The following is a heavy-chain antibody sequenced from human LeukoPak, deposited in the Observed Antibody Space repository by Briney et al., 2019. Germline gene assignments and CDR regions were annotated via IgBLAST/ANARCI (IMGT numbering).Heavy chain of an antibody. D-gene: IGHD3-10*01. CDR1: GGSFSGYY. CDR3: ARHGRQSFSGSYYNRVWNWFDP. CDR2: IYYSGST. V-gene: IGHV4-39*01. Sequence: SETLSLTCAVYGGSFSGYYWGWIRQPPGKGLEWIGSIYYSGSTYYNPSLKSRVTISVDTSKNQFSLKLSSVTAADTAVYYCARHGRQSFSGSYYNRVWNWFDPWGQGTLVTVSS. J-gene: IGHJ5*02.